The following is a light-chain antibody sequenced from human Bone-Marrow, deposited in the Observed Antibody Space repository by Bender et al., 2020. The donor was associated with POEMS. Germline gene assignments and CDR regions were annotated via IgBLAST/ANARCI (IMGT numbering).Light chain of an antibody. Sequence: QSALTQPPSASGSPGQSVTISCTGTSSDVGGYNYVSWYQQYPGKAPKLMIYDVSYRPSGVPNRFSGSKSGNTASLTISGLQAEDEADYYCCSFASGNTLALGGGTTVTVL. J-gene: IGLJ2*01. V-gene: IGLV2-8*01. CDR3: CSFASGNTLA. CDR2: DVS. CDR1: SSDVGGYNY.